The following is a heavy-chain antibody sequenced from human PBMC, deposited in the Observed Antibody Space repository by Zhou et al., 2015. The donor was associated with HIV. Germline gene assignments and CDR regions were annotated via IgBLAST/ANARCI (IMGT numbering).Heavy chain of an antibody. CDR3: ARDGRKWGDNDY. Sequence: QVQLVQSGPEVKKPGASVKVSCKASGYTFSTSAINWVRQAPGQGLEWMGRINTYNNNRNHAQKFQGRVTMTTDTSTTTAYMELRSLRSDDTAVYYCARDGRKWGDNDYWGQGTLVTVSS. D-gene: IGHD1-14*01. CDR1: GYTFSTSA. J-gene: IGHJ4*02. V-gene: IGHV1-18*01. CDR2: INTYNNNR.